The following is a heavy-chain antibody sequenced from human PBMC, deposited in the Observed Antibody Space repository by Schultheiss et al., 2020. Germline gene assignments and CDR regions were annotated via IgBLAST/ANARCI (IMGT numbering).Heavy chain of an antibody. CDR1: GFTFSFYA. CDR2: VVPSGGDT. D-gene: IGHD1-26*01. J-gene: IGHJ4*02. V-gene: IGHV3-23*01. Sequence: WGSMRLSCAASGFTFSFYAMSWVRQAPGKGLEWVSSVVPSGGDTYYADSVKGRFTISRDNSKNTLYLHLNSLRVEDTAVYYCAKGVALYSGSYQDWGTSPKWGQGTLVTVSS. CDR3: AKGVALYSGSYQDWGTSPK.